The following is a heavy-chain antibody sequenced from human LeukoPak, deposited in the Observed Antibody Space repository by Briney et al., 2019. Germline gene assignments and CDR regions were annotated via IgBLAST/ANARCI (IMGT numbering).Heavy chain of an antibody. CDR2: ISAYNGNT. J-gene: IGHJ4*02. Sequence: GASVKVSCKASGYTFTSYGISWVRQAPGQGLEWMGWISAYNGNTKYAQKFQGRVTMTRDTSISTAYMELSRLRSDDTAVYYCARGKWELRPSLDYWGQGTLVAVSS. V-gene: IGHV1-18*01. CDR1: GYTFTSYG. CDR3: ARGKWELRPSLDY. D-gene: IGHD1-26*01.